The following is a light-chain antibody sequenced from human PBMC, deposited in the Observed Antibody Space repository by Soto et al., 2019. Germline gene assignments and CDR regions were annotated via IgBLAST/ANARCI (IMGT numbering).Light chain of an antibody. Sequence: DIQMTQSPSSVSASVGDRVTITCRASQGINSWLSWYQQKPGKAPNLLIYAASSLQTGVPSRFSGSGSGTDFTLTISSLQPEDFATYYCQLTDSFPWTFGQGTEVEVK. V-gene: IGKV1-12*02. CDR3: QLTDSFPWT. CDR2: AAS. J-gene: IGKJ1*01. CDR1: QGINSW.